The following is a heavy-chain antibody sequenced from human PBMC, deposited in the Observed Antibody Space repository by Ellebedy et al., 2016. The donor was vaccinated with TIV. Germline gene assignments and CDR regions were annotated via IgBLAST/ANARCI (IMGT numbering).Heavy chain of an antibody. Sequence: PGGSLRLSCVASGLTLSNYSMNWVRQAPGYGLAWVSSITGSSSYMFYADSVKGRFTISRDNAKNSLYLQMNSLRAEDTAVYYCSRGIAAVMYWGQGTLVTVSS. D-gene: IGHD6-13*01. CDR2: ITGSSSYM. CDR1: GLTLSNYS. J-gene: IGHJ4*02. CDR3: SRGIAAVMY. V-gene: IGHV3-21*01.